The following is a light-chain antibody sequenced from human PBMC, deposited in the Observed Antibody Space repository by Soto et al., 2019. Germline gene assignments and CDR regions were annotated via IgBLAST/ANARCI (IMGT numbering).Light chain of an antibody. V-gene: IGKV3-15*01. CDR3: QQYNSWPLT. CDR1: QSISTK. CDR2: GAS. Sequence: EIVMTQSPATLSMSPGERATLSCRASQSISTKVAWYQQKPGQAPRLLIYGASTRATGVPARFSGSGSGTEFTLSISSLQSEHFAVYYCQQYNSWPLTFDGVTKVEIK. J-gene: IGKJ4*01.